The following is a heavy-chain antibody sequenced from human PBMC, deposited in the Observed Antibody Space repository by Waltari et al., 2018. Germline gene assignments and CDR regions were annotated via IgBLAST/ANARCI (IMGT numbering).Heavy chain of an antibody. J-gene: IGHJ4*02. CDR2: ISSSSYI. Sequence: EVQLVESGGGLVKPGGSLRLSCAASGFTFSSYSMNWVRQAPGKGLEWVSSISSSSYIYYADSVKGRFTISRDNAKNSLYLQMNSLRAEDTAVYYCARAESYGPFDYWGQGTLVTVSS. D-gene: IGHD4-17*01. V-gene: IGHV3-21*01. CDR1: GFTFSSYS. CDR3: ARAESYGPFDY.